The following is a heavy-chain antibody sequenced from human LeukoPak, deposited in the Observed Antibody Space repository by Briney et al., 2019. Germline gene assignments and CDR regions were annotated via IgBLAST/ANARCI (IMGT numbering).Heavy chain of an antibody. Sequence: ASVKVSCKPSGYTFTSYALSWVRQAPGQGLEWMGWISTYSGNTNYAQKLQGRITMTIETSTSTAYMELRSLRSDDTAVYYCARGGSRVETYGNFDYWGREPWSPSPQ. CDR2: ISTYSGNT. J-gene: IGHJ4*02. V-gene: IGHV1-18*01. CDR1: GYTFTSYA. CDR3: ARGGSRVETYGNFDY. D-gene: IGHD3-10*01.